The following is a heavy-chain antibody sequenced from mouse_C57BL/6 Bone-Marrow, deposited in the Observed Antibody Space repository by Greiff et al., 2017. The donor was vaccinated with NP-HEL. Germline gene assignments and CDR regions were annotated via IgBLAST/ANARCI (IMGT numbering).Heavy chain of an antibody. J-gene: IGHJ2*01. CDR1: GFTFSSYG. CDR3: ARQRGSNYAYYFDY. CDR2: ISSGGSYT. V-gene: IGHV5-6*01. Sequence: EVKLQESGGDLVKPGGSLKLSCAASGFTFSSYGMSWVRQTPDKRLEWVATISSGGSYTYYPDSVKGRFTISRDNAKNTLYLQMSSLKSEDTAMYYCARQRGSNYAYYFDYWGQGTTLTVSS. D-gene: IGHD2-5*01.